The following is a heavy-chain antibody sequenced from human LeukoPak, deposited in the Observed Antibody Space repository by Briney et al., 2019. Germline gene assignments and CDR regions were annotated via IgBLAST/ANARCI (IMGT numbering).Heavy chain of an antibody. CDR1: GFTFSSYS. V-gene: IGHV3-21*01. J-gene: IGHJ5*02. D-gene: IGHD5-12*01. CDR3: VREVYSGYEGSWFDP. Sequence: GGSLRLSCAASGFTFSSYSMNWVRQAPGKGLEWVSSISSSSSYIYYADSVKGRFTISRDNAKNSLYLQMNSLRAEDTAVYYCVREVYSGYEGSWFDPWGQGTLVTVSS. CDR2: ISSSSSYI.